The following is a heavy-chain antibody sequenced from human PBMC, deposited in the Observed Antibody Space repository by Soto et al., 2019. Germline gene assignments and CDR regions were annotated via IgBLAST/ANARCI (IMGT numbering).Heavy chain of an antibody. V-gene: IGHV3-33*01. J-gene: IGHJ6*02. Sequence: GGSLRLSCAASGFTFSSYGMHWVRQAPGKGLEWVAVIWYDGSNKYYADSVKGRFTISRDNSKNTLYLQMNSLRAEDTAVYYCARDTPSIRDYYYGMDVWGQGTTVTVSS. CDR2: IWYDGSNK. CDR1: GFTFSSYG. CDR3: ARDTPSIRDYYYGMDV.